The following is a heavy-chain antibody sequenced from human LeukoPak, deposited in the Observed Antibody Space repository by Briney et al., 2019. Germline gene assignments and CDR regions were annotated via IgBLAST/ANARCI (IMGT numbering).Heavy chain of an antibody. V-gene: IGHV1-18*01. J-gene: IGHJ4*02. Sequence: ASVKVSCKASGYTFTNFGVAWVRQAPGQGLEWMAWISACNGNPNYAQKFQGSVTMTTDTSTSTAYMEMRNLTSDETAVYFCARGGGTRVYYFDYWGQGTLVTVSS. D-gene: IGHD1-1*01. CDR3: ARGGGTRVYYFDY. CDR1: GYTFTNFG. CDR2: ISACNGNP.